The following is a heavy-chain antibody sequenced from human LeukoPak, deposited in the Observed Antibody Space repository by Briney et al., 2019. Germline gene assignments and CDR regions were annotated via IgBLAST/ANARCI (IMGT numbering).Heavy chain of an antibody. CDR2: ISAKNGNT. CDR3: ARARPQNYDSSRYYSAAFDI. D-gene: IGHD3-22*01. Sequence: ASVKVSCKASGYTFTTYGTSWVRQAPGQGLEWVGWISAKNGNTNYGQDFQGRVTVTRDTSTSTVYMELRRLRSEDTAVYYCARARPQNYDSSRYYSAAFDIWGQGTMVTVSS. V-gene: IGHV1-18*01. J-gene: IGHJ3*02. CDR1: GYTFTTYG.